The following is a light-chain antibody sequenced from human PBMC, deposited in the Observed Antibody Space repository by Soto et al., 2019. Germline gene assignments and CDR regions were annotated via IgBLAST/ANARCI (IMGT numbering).Light chain of an antibody. J-gene: IGKJ1*01. CDR3: QETYSTPTWT. CDR2: DTS. V-gene: IGKV1-39*01. CDR1: QTISRS. Sequence: DIQMTQSPSSLSASVGDRVTSTCRASQTISRSLHWYEQRAGKAPKLLIYDTSKLQSGVPSRFSGSGSGTDFTLTISSLQPEDFATYYCQETYSTPTWTFGQGTKVDIK.